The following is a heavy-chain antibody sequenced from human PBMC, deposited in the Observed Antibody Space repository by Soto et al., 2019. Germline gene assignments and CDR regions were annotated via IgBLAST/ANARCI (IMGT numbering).Heavy chain of an antibody. V-gene: IGHV3-64*01. Sequence: EVQLVESGGGLVQPGGSLRLSCAASGFTFSNYAMHWVRQAPGKGLQYVSVISTNGDRTNYANSVKGRFTISRDNSKNTLYLQMGSLRAEDMAVYYCAREGLYAGGDHWSFDLWGRGTLVTVSS. J-gene: IGHJ2*01. D-gene: IGHD2-21*02. CDR1: GFTFSNYA. CDR3: AREGLYAGGDHWSFDL. CDR2: ISTNGDRT.